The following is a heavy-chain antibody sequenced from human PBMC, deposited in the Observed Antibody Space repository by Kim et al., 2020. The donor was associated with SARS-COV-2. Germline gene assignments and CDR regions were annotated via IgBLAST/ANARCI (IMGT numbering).Heavy chain of an antibody. D-gene: IGHD3-16*01. J-gene: IGHJ4*02. CDR3: ATCEGRGSWGPFDY. V-gene: IGHV4-59*03. CDR1: GDSITYYY. Sequence: SETLSLTCTVSGDSITYYYWSWIRHHPGKGLEWLVYIYYGGNTTYNPPPMRRGTTIPDDTNNQFFLVLITTITADAAAFYYATCEGRGSWGPFDYWGQGT. CDR2: IYYGGNT.